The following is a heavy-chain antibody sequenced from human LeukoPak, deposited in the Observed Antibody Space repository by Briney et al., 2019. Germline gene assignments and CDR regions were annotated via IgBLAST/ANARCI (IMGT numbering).Heavy chain of an antibody. CDR2: INANNGDT. D-gene: IGHD6-13*01. V-gene: IGHV1-18*01. Sequence: ASVTVSCKASGYTFTSYGITWVRQAPGPGVEWMGWINANNGDTKSAQNLRGRVTMTRDTSTSTAYMELRSLRSDDTAVYYCARGPIAAAGDYWGQGTLVTVSS. CDR1: GYTFTSYG. J-gene: IGHJ4*02. CDR3: ARGPIAAAGDY.